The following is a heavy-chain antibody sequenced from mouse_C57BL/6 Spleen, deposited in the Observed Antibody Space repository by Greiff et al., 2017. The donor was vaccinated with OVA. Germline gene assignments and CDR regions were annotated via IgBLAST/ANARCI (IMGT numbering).Heavy chain of an antibody. V-gene: IGHV1-62-2*01. D-gene: IGHD2-10*02. CDR3: ARHERYGNYFDY. CDR2: FYPGSGSI. Sequence: VQLQQSGAELVKPGASVKLSCKASGYTFTEYTIHWVKQGPGQGLEWIGWFYPGSGSIKYNEKFKDKATLTADKSSSTVYMELIRLTSEDSAVYVCARHERYGNYFDYWGQGTTLTVSS. J-gene: IGHJ2*01. CDR1: GYTFTEYT.